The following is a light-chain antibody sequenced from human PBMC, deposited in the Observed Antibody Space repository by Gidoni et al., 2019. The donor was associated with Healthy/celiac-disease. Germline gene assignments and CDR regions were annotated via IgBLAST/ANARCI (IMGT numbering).Light chain of an antibody. CDR3: QQYDSSSWT. CDR2: GAS. CDR1: QRVSSSY. J-gene: IGKJ1*01. V-gene: IGKV3-20*01. Sequence: IVLTQSPGTLSSSPGESATLSCRASQRVSSSYLAWYQQKPGKAPRLLIYGASSRATGVPERFSGSGSGTDFTLTISRLEPEDFAMYYCQQYDSSSWTFGQGTKVEIK.